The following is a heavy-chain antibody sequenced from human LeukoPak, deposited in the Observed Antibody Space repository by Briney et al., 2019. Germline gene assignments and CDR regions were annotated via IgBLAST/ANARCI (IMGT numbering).Heavy chain of an antibody. D-gene: IGHD6-13*01. J-gene: IGHJ6*03. CDR2: IYTSGST. Sequence: PSETLSLTCTVSGVSISSYYWSWIRQPPGKGLEWIGYIYTSGSTNYNPSLKSRVTMSVDTSKNQFSLKLSSVTAADTAVYYCAREGYSSSWDSYYYYYMDVWGKGTTVTVSS. V-gene: IGHV4-4*09. CDR3: AREGYSSSWDSYYYYYMDV. CDR1: GVSISSYY.